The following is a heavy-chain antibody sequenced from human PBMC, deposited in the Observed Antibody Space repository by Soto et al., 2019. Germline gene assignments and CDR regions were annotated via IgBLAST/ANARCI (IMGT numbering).Heavy chain of an antibody. V-gene: IGHV1-69*01. D-gene: IGHD3-22*01. CDR2: IIPIFGTA. Sequence: QVQLVQSGAEVKKHGSSVKVSSKASGGTFSSYAISWVREAPGQGLEWMGGIIPIFGTANYAQKFQGRVTITADESTSTAYMELSSLRSEDTAVYYCARVPPHYYDSSGYGWGQGTMVTVSS. CDR1: GGTFSSYA. CDR3: ARVPPHYYDSSGYG. J-gene: IGHJ3*01.